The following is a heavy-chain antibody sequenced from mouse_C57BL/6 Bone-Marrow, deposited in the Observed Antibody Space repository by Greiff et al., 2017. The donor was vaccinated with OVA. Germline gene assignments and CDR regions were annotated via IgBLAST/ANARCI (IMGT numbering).Heavy chain of an antibody. D-gene: IGHD1-1*01. CDR2: IDPANGNP. CDR3: ARDYYGISPDY. V-gene: IGHV14-3*01. Sequence: EVQLQQSVAELVRPGASVKLSCTASGFNIKNTYMHWVQQRPEQGLEWIGRIDPANGNPKYAPKFQGKATLAVDKSSSTAYMQLSSLTYEDSAVYYCARDYYGISPDYWGQGTTLTVSS. J-gene: IGHJ2*01. CDR1: GFNIKNTY.